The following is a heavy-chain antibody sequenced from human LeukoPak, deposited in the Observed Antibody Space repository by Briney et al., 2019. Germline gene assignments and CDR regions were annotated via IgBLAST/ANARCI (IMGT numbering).Heavy chain of an antibody. CDR2: IYKNAIT. D-gene: IGHD4-23*01. CDR1: GFTVSSNY. Sequence: GGSLRLSCAASGFTVSSNYMTWVRQAPGKGLEWVSVIYKNAITYYADTVKGRFTISRDNSKNMLYLQMNSLGAEDTAVYYCARDYGGSSPFDCWGQGTLGTVSS. V-gene: IGHV3-53*01. J-gene: IGHJ4*02. CDR3: ARDYGGSSPFDC.